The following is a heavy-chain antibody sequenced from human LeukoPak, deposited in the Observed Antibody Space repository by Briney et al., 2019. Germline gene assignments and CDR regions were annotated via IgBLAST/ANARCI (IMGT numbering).Heavy chain of an antibody. Sequence: SETLSLTCTVSGGSISGSDYYWGWIRQPPGKGLEWIGYIYYSGSTNYNPSLKSRVTISVDTSKNQFSLKLSSVTAADTAVYYCARALGQQLADYWGQGTLVTVSS. CDR3: ARALGQQLADY. D-gene: IGHD6-13*01. J-gene: IGHJ4*02. V-gene: IGHV4-61*08. CDR2: IYYSGST. CDR1: GGSISGSDYY.